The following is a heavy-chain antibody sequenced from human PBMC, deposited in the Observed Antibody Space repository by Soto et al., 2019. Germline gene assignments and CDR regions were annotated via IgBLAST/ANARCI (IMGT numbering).Heavy chain of an antibody. CDR2: ISAYNVNT. CDR3: ARVQYDIVATLRGNWFDP. D-gene: IGHD5-12*01. CDR1: GYTFTSYG. Sequence: QVQLVQSGAEVKKPGASVKVSCKASGYTFTSYGISWVRQAPGQGLEWMGWISAYNVNTNYAQKLQGRVTMTTDTSTSTAYMELRSLRSDDTAVYYCARVQYDIVATLRGNWFDPWGQGTLVTVSS. J-gene: IGHJ5*02. V-gene: IGHV1-18*01.